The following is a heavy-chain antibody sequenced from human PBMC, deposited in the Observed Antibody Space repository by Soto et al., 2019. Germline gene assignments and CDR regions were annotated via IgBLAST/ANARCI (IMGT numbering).Heavy chain of an antibody. CDR1: GFTVSSNY. CDR2: IYSGGST. D-gene: IGHD3-22*01. Sequence: PGGSLRLSCAASGFTVSSNYMSWVRQAPGKGLEWVSVIYSGGSTYYADSVKGRFTISRDNSKNTLYLQMNSLRAEDTAVYYCARVIDDSSRYYYPFDYWGQGTLVTVSS. V-gene: IGHV3-53*01. J-gene: IGHJ4*02. CDR3: ARVIDDSSRYYYPFDY.